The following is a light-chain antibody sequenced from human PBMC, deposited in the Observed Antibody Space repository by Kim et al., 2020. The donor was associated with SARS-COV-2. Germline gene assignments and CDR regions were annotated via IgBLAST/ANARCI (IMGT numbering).Light chain of an antibody. CDR3: QAWDTTVV. Sequence: LGDKYVCWYQQKPGQPPVLVIYQDKNRPSGIPERFSGSNSGNTATLTISGTQAMDEADYYCQAWDTTVVFGGGTQLTVL. J-gene: IGLJ2*01. V-gene: IGLV3-1*01. CDR2: QDK. CDR1: LGDKY.